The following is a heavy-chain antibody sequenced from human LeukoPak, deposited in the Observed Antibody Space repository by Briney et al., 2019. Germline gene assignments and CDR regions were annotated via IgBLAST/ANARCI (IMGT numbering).Heavy chain of an antibody. J-gene: IGHJ4*02. D-gene: IGHD3-3*01. Sequence: GGSLRLSCAASGFTFSSYAMTWVRQAPGKGLEWVSAISGSGGNTYCADSMKGRFTISRDNSKNTLYLQMNSLRAEDTAVYYCAKIIDFWSGYYWGQGTLVTVSS. V-gene: IGHV3-23*01. CDR3: AKIIDFWSGYY. CDR2: ISGSGGNT. CDR1: GFTFSSYA.